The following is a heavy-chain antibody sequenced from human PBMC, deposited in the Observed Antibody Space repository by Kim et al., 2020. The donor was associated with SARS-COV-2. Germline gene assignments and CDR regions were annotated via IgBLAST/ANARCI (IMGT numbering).Heavy chain of an antibody. D-gene: IGHD3-10*01. CDR3: ARDNLFGEPSTHAFDI. CDR1: EYTFTNFA. CDR2: INTNTGNP. Sequence: ASVKVSCKASEYTFTNFAVNWVRQAPGQGLEWMGWINTNTGNPTYAQGFTGRFVFSLDTSVSTAYLQISSLEAEDTAVYYCARDNLFGEPSTHAFDIWGQGTMVTVSS. J-gene: IGHJ3*02. V-gene: IGHV7-4-1*02.